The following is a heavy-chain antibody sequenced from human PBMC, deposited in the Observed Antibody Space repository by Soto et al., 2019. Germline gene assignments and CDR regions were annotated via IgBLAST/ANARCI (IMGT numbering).Heavy chain of an antibody. Sequence: PSETLSLTCTDSGGSISSGGYYWSWIRQDPGKGLEWIGYIYYSGSTYYNPSLKSRVTISVDTSKNQFSLKLSSVTAADTAVYYCARDTRKAQWLVGYLDYWGQGTLVTVSS. J-gene: IGHJ4*02. CDR1: GGSISSGGYY. CDR3: ARDTRKAQWLVGYLDY. D-gene: IGHD6-19*01. V-gene: IGHV4-31*03. CDR2: IYYSGST.